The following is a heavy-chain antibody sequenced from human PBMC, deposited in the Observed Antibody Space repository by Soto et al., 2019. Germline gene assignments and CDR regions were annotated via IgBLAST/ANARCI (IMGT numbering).Heavy chain of an antibody. Sequence: QVQLVQSGAEVKKPGSSVKVSCKASGGTFSSYAISWVRQAPGQGLEWMGGIIPIFGTANYAQKFQGRVTITADESTSTAYMELSSLRSEDTAVYYCARDPTYYYDSSGYYPLDDAFDIWGQGTMVTVSS. CDR1: GGTFSSYA. CDR2: IIPIFGTA. V-gene: IGHV1-69*01. CDR3: ARDPTYYYDSSGYYPLDDAFDI. D-gene: IGHD3-22*01. J-gene: IGHJ3*02.